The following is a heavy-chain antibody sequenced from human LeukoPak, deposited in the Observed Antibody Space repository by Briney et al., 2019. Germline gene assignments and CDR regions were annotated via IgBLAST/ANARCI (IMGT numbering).Heavy chain of an antibody. J-gene: IGHJ6*02. CDR2: ISDSGGST. D-gene: IGHD2-15*01. V-gene: IGHV3-64D*09. Sequence: PGGSLRLSCSASGFPFSSYAMHWGRQAPGKGLEYVSAISDSGGSTYYADSVKGRFTISRDNSKYTLYLQMSSLRAEDTAVYFCVRGYSFGPYGMDVWGQGTTVTVSS. CDR3: VRGYSFGPYGMDV. CDR1: GFPFSSYA.